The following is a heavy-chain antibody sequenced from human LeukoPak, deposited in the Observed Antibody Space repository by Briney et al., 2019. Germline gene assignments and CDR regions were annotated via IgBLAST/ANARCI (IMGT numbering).Heavy chain of an antibody. CDR1: GGSINSYY. CDR3: ARLGSYGGHGGYYYYMDV. V-gene: IGHV4-59*01. Sequence: PSETLSLTCTVSGGSINSYYWSWIRQPPGKGLEWIGYIYYSGNTNYNPSLKSRVTISVDTSKNQFSLKLSSVTAADTAVYYCARLGSYGGHGGYYYYMDVWGKGTTVTVSS. J-gene: IGHJ6*03. CDR2: IYYSGNT. D-gene: IGHD4-23*01.